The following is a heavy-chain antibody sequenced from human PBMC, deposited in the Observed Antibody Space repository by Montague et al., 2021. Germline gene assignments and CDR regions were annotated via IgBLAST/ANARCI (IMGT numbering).Heavy chain of an antibody. Sequence: SETLSLTCAVSGGSFSSYYLDWIRQPPGKGLEWVGEIHHSGITYYNPSLNSRLTISLDTSKNQFSLKLNSVTAADTAVYFCARRSRLKSPVDYWGQGTLVTVSS. CDR1: GGSFSSYY. CDR2: IHHSGIT. CDR3: ARRSRLKSPVDY. J-gene: IGHJ4*02. V-gene: IGHV4-34*01.